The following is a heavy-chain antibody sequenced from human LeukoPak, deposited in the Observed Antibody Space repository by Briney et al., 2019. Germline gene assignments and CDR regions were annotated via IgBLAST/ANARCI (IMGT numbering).Heavy chain of an antibody. V-gene: IGHV3-23*01. CDR2: ISGTGANT. CDR1: GFTFSNYV. D-gene: IGHD7-27*01. J-gene: IGHJ6*03. CDR3: AKGIRQLGNSYYYMAV. Sequence: PGGSLRLSCAVSGFTFSNYVMIWVRQAPGKGLEWVSAISGTGANTFYADSVKGRFTMSRDNPKNMLYLQMNSLRAEDTALYYCAKGIRQLGNSYYYMAVWGKGTTVTVAS.